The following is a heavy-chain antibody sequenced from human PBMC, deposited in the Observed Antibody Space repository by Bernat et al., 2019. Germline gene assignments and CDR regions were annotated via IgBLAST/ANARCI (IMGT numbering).Heavy chain of an antibody. Sequence: EVQLLESGGGLVQPGGSLRLSCAASGFTFSSYAMTWVRQAPGKGLEWVSGIGASGGSTYYADSVKGRFTISRVNSKNTLYLLMNTLRPEDTAVYYCANGITMIRDPGLDYWGHGTLVTVSS. D-gene: IGHD3-10*01. CDR2: IGASGGST. CDR1: GFTFSSYA. V-gene: IGHV3-23*01. J-gene: IGHJ4*01. CDR3: ANGITMIRDPGLDY.